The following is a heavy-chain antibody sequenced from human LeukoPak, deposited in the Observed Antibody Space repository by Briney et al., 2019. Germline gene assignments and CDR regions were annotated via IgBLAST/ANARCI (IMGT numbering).Heavy chain of an antibody. J-gene: IGHJ4*02. CDR2: ISNSGSSI. CDR1: GFTFSSYE. CDR3: ARTRDGPFDY. Sequence: PGGSLRLSCAASGFTFSSYEVNWVRQAPGKGLEWLSHISNSGSSIHYADSVKGRFTISRDNAKNSLYLQMNSLRAEDTAVYYCARTRDGPFDYWGQGTLVTVSS. V-gene: IGHV3-48*03. D-gene: IGHD5-24*01.